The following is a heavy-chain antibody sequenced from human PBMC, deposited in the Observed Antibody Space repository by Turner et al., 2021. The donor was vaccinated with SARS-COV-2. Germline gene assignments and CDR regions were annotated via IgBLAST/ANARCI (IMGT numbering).Heavy chain of an antibody. CDR2: MSFDGSIK. Sequence: QVQLVESGGGVVQPGRSLRLSCAASGFTFSSYAMHWVRQAPGKGLEWVAVMSFDGSIKYYADSVKGRFTISRDNSKNTLYLQMYSLRAEDTAVYYCARGVAVYGEHRPLDYWGQGTLVTVSS. CDR1: GFTFSSYA. V-gene: IGHV3-30-3*01. J-gene: IGHJ4*02. CDR3: ARGVAVYGEHRPLDY. D-gene: IGHD4-17*01.